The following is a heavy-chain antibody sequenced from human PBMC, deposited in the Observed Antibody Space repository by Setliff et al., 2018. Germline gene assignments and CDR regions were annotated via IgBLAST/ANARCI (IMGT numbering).Heavy chain of an antibody. CDR2: ITSSGYT. CDR1: GDSISIGAYF. V-gene: IGHV4-31*03. D-gene: IGHD2-21*01. J-gene: IGHJ5*02. Sequence: SETLSLTCSVSGDSISIGAYFWSWIRHRPGEGLEYIGHITSSGYTNYSPSLQGRVAISEDTSENQFSLKLSSVTAADTATYFCVRGRTSGLFLSRFDPWGQGTLVTVSS. CDR3: VRGRTSGLFLSRFDP.